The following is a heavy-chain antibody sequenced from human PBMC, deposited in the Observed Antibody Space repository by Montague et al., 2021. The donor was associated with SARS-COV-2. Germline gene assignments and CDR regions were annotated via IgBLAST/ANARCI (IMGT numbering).Heavy chain of an antibody. Sequence: SETLSLTCTVSGGSISSSSYYWGWIRQPPGKGLEWIGSIYYSGSTXYNPSLKSRVTISVDTSKNQFSLKLSSVTAADTAVYYCARDGATETTFLGVGYVRRRLNWFDPWGQGTMVTVSS. V-gene: IGHV4-39*07. D-gene: IGHD4-17*01. J-gene: IGHJ5*02. CDR2: IYYSGST. CDR3: ARDGATETTFLGVGYVRRRLNWFDP. CDR1: GGSISSSSYY.